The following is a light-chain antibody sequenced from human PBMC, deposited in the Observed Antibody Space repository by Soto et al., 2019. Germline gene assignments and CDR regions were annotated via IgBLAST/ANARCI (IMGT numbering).Light chain of an antibody. J-gene: IGKJ4*01. Sequence: DIQMTQSPSTLSASVGDRVTITCRASQSISNRLAWYHQKPGKTPNLLIYDASNLGSGVPSRFSGSGSGTEFTLTISRLEPEDFAVYYCQQYGSPLGGGTKVDIK. CDR3: QQYGSP. CDR1: QSISNR. V-gene: IGKV1-5*01. CDR2: DAS.